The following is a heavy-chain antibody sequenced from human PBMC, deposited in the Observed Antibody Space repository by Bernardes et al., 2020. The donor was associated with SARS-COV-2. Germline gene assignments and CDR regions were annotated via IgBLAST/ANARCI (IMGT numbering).Heavy chain of an antibody. V-gene: IGHV3-30-3*01. CDR2: ISYDGSNK. CDR3: ARAAGGGYYYGMDV. CDR1: GFTFSSYA. D-gene: IGHD3-16*01. Sequence: GGSLRLSCAASGFTFSSYAMHWVRQAPGKGLEWVAVISYDGSNKYYADSVKGRFTISRDNSKNTLYLQMNSLRAEDTAVYYCARAAGGGYYYGMDVWGQGTTVTVSS. J-gene: IGHJ6*02.